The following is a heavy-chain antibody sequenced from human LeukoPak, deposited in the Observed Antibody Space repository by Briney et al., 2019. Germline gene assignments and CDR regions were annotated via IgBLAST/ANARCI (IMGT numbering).Heavy chain of an antibody. Sequence: ASVKVSCKASGYTFTGYGISWVRQAPGQGLEWMGWISAYNGNTNYAQKLQGRVTMTTDTSTSTAYMELRSLRSDDTAVYYCARDKVCEGYDILTGYYRPPLYYGMDVWGQGTTVTVSS. CDR2: ISAYNGNT. CDR1: GYTFTGYG. D-gene: IGHD3-9*01. J-gene: IGHJ6*02. CDR3: ARDKVCEGYDILTGYYRPPLYYGMDV. V-gene: IGHV1-18*01.